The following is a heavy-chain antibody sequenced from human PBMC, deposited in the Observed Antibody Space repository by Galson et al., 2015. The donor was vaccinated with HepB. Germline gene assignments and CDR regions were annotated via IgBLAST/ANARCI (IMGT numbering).Heavy chain of an antibody. CDR3: ARSMQVVAAADH. V-gene: IGHV3-33*01. CDR1: GFTFSRNS. D-gene: IGHD6-13*01. J-gene: IGHJ4*02. CDR2: IWHDGGNK. Sequence: SLRLSCAASGFTFSRNSMHWVRQAPGKGLEWVAVIWHDGGNKYDADSVKGRFTISRDNSKNTVSLQMNSLREEDTAVYSCARSMQVVAAADHWGQGTLVTVSS.